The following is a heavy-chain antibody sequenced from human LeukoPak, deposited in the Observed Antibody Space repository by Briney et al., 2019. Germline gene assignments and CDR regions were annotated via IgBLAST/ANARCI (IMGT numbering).Heavy chain of an antibody. J-gene: IGHJ4*02. D-gene: IGHD6-13*01. CDR3: AREGSSWPIDY. CDR1: GGSISSGDYY. CDR2: IYYSGST. V-gene: IGHV4-30-4*08. Sequence: SQTLSLTCTVSGGSISSGDYYWSWIRQPPGKGLEWIGYIYYSGSTYYNPSLKSRVTISVDTSNNQFSLKLSSVTAADTAVYYCAREGSSWPIDYWGQGTLVTVSS.